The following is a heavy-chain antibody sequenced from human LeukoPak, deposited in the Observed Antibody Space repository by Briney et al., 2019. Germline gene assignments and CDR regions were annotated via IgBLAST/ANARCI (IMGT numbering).Heavy chain of an antibody. CDR2: IDPSDSYT. V-gene: IGHV5-10-1*01. J-gene: IGHJ4*02. CDR3: ARHSGGSGSYYNLPFDY. Sequence: GESLKISCKGSGYSFTSYWISWVRPMPGKGLEWMGRIDPSDSYTNYSPSFQGHVTISADKSISTAYLQWSSLKASDTAMYYCARHSGGSGSYYNLPFDYWGQGTLVTVSS. CDR1: GYSFTSYW. D-gene: IGHD3-10*01.